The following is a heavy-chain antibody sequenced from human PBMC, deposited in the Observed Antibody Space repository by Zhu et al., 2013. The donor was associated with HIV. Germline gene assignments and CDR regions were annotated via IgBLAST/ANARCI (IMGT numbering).Heavy chain of an antibody. Sequence: QVQLVQSGAEVKKPGASVKVSCQASGYTFTTDNVNWVRQAPGQGLEWMGWLSVYNGNTNYAQNLQGRVTMTTDTSTNTAYLELRSLTSDDTAVYYCARGGXSATSCYNPLDYWAREPWSPSPQ. D-gene: IGHD2-2*02. CDR1: GYTFTTDN. J-gene: IGHJ4*02. V-gene: IGHV1-18*04. CDR2: LSVYNGNT. CDR3: ARGGXSATSCYNPLDY.